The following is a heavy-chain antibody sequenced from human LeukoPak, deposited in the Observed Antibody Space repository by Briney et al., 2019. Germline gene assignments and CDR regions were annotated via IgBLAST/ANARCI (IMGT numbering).Heavy chain of an antibody. Sequence: PSETLSLTCTVSGGSVSSGSYYWSWIRQPPGKGLEWIGYIYYSGSTNYNPSLKSRVTISVDTSKNQFSLKLSSVTAADTAVYYCAREHNWAYDYWFDPWGQGTLVTVSS. CDR2: IYYSGST. V-gene: IGHV4-61*01. D-gene: IGHD1-1*01. CDR3: AREHNWAYDYWFDP. CDR1: GGSVSSGSYY. J-gene: IGHJ5*02.